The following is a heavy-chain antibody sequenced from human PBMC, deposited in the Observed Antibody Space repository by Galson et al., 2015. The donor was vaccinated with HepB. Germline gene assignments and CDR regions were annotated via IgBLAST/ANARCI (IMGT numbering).Heavy chain of an antibody. Sequence: SLRLSCAASGFTFSSYGMHWVRQAPGKGLEWVAVISYDGSNKYYADSVKGRFTISRDNSKSTLYLQMNSLRAEDTAVYYCARDGYSGYDWTAGPDYWGQGTLVTVSS. CDR3: ARDGYSGYDWTAGPDY. D-gene: IGHD5-12*01. J-gene: IGHJ4*02. CDR1: GFTFSSYG. CDR2: ISYDGSNK. V-gene: IGHV3-30*03.